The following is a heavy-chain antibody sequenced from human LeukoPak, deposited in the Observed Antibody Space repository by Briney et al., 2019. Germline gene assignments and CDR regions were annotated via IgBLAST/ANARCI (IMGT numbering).Heavy chain of an antibody. V-gene: IGHV3-23*01. CDR1: GFTFDDYG. Sequence: EPGGSLRLSCVASGFTFDDYGMSWVRQVPGKGLEWVSAISGSGGSTYYADSVKGRFTISRDNSKNTLYLQMNSLRAEDTAVYYCAKTMLRFLEWLLLAPLFDYWGQGTLVTVSS. J-gene: IGHJ4*02. CDR3: AKTMLRFLEWLLLAPLFDY. CDR2: ISGSGGST. D-gene: IGHD3-3*01.